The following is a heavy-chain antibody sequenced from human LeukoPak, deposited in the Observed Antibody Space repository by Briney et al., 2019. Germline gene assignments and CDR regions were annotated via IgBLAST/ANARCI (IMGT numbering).Heavy chain of an antibody. V-gene: IGHV3-21*01. CDR1: GFTFSSYS. J-gene: IGHJ4*02. CDR3: AKSVVVITFRFDD. Sequence: KTGGSLRLSCAASGFTFSSYSMNWVRQAPGKGLEWVSSISRSSSYIYYADSVKGRFTISRDNAKNSLYLQMNSLRAEDTAVYYCAKSVVVITFRFDDWGQGALVTVSS. D-gene: IGHD2-15*01. CDR2: ISRSSSYI.